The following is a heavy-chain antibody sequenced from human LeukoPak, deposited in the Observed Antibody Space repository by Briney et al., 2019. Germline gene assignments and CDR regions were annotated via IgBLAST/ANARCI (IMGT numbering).Heavy chain of an antibody. V-gene: IGHV1-2*02. D-gene: IGHD3-10*01. CDR1: EYIFTGYY. J-gene: IGHJ4*02. CDR3: ARDLFQYYYGSGSYLDY. Sequence: ASVKVSCKAPEYIFTGYYMHWVRQAPGQGLEWMGWINPNSGGTNYAQKFQGRVTMTRDTSISTAYMELSRLRSDDTAVYYCARDLFQYYYGSGSYLDYWGQGTLVTVSS. CDR2: INPNSGGT.